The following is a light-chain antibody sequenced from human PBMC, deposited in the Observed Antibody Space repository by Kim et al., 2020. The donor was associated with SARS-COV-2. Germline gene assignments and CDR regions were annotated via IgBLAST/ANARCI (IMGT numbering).Light chain of an antibody. V-gene: IGLV1-40*01. J-gene: IGLJ3*02. CDR3: QSYDTSLGAWV. CDR1: SSNVGAGYD. CDR2: TNT. Sequence: QRGTTSCTGRSSNVGAGYDVHWYQHVPGPAPQLLIYTNTYRPSVVPDRFSGSKSGTSASLAISGLQAEDEADYYCQSYDTSLGAWVFGGGTQLTVL.